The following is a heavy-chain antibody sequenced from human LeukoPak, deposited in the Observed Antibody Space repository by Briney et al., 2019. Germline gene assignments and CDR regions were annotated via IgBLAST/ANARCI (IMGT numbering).Heavy chain of an antibody. V-gene: IGHV7-4-1*02. CDR2: INPNSGDT. J-gene: IGHJ4*02. Sequence: ASVKVSCKASGYTFTAYYMHWVRQAPGQGLEWMGWINPNSGDTNYAQGFTGRFVFSLDTSASTAYLQISSLKAEDTAVYYCAREDTESGYSSGWYAGGVDYWGQGTLVTVSS. CDR3: AREDTESGYSSGWYAGGVDY. CDR1: GYTFTAYY. D-gene: IGHD6-19*01.